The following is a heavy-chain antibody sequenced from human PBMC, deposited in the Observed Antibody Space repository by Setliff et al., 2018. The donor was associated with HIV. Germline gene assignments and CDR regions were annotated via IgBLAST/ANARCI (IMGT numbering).Heavy chain of an antibody. D-gene: IGHD5-18*01. CDR2: INTANYKT. V-gene: IGHV1-3*04. Sequence: ASVKVSCKASGYIFSSYTMHWVRRAPGRRLEWMGWINTANYKTKYSQKFQGRVTITRDTSASTAYMELSSLRSEDTAVYYCAKEGDRYGLDLDYWGQGTLVTVSS. CDR3: AKEGDRYGLDLDY. J-gene: IGHJ4*02. CDR1: GYIFSSYT.